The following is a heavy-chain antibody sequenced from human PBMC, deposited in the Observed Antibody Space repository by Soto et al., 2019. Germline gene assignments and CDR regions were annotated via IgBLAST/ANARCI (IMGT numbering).Heavy chain of an antibody. J-gene: IGHJ6*02. Sequence: SETLSLTCAVYGGSFSGYYWSWIRQPPGKGLEWIGEINHSGSTNYNPSLKSRVTISVDTSKNQFSLKLSSVTAADTAVYYCARGGAGYSSSSRYYYYYYGMDVWGQGTTVTVS. CDR3: ARGGAGYSSSSRYYYYYYGMDV. D-gene: IGHD6-6*01. CDR2: INHSGST. CDR1: GGSFSGYY. V-gene: IGHV4-34*01.